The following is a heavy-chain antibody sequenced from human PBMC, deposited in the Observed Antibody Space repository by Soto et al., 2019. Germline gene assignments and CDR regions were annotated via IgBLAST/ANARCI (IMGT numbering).Heavy chain of an antibody. CDR2: ILGSGGT. CDR3: ALRKTGSYFDY. J-gene: IGHJ4*02. D-gene: IGHD7-27*01. V-gene: IGHV3-23*01. CDR1: GFTFSKYA. Sequence: GGSLRLSCAASGFTFSKYAVMWVRQAPGKGLEWVSGILGSGGTYHADSVKGRFAISKDNSKNTLYLQMNSLRAEDTAVYYCALRKTGSYFDYWGLGTPVTVSS.